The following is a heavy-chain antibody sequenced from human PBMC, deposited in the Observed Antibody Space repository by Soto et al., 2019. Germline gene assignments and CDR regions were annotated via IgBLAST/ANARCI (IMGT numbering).Heavy chain of an antibody. CDR2: IYWDDNK. CDR3: AHRRISWLHFVGGYDY. D-gene: IGHD5-12*01. Sequence: QITLKESGPTLVKPTQTLTLTCTFSGFSLNTGGEGVGWIRQPPGKALEWLALIYWDDNKRYSPSLKNRLTNTKDTSKNQVVLTMTNMDPVDTATYYCAHRRISWLHFVGGYDYWGQGALVTVSS. V-gene: IGHV2-5*02. CDR1: GFSLNTGGEG. J-gene: IGHJ4*02.